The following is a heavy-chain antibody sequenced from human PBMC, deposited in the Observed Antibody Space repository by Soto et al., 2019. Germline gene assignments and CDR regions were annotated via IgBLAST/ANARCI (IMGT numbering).Heavy chain of an antibody. Sequence: PGESLKISCKGSGYSFTSYWIGWVRQMPGKGLEWMGIIYPGDSDTRYSPSFQGQVTISADKSIGTAYLQWSSLKASDTAMYYCARHLTDYYDSSGYYDYWGQGTLVTVSS. V-gene: IGHV5-51*01. CDR2: IYPGDSDT. CDR1: GYSFTSYW. CDR3: ARHLTDYYDSSGYYDY. J-gene: IGHJ4*02. D-gene: IGHD3-22*01.